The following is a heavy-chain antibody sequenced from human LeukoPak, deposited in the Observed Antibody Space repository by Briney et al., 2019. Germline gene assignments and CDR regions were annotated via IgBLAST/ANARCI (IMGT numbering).Heavy chain of an antibody. V-gene: IGHV3-53*01. CDR3: ARGGFVVVTAYGAFDI. CDR1: GFTVSSNY. Sequence: GGSLRLSCAASGFTVSSNYMSWVRQAPGKGLEWVSVIYRGDSTYYADSVKGRFTISRDNSKNTLYLQMNSLRAEDTAVYYCARGGFVVVTAYGAFDIWGQGTMVTVSS. D-gene: IGHD2-21*02. CDR2: IYRGDST. J-gene: IGHJ3*02.